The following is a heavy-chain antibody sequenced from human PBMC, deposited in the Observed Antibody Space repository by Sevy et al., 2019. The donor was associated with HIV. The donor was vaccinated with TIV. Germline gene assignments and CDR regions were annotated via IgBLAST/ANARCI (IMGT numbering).Heavy chain of an antibody. CDR3: ARQMHYYDSAGYYHSDY. CDR1: GGSICSSNYY. V-gene: IGHV4-39*01. Sequence: SETLSLTCSVSGGSICSSNYYWGWIRQPPGKGLEWIANIYYTGSTYYNPSLKSRVTIFADTSKNQFSLKLSSVTAADTAVYYCARQMHYYDSAGYYHSDYWGQGTLVTVSS. D-gene: IGHD3-22*01. J-gene: IGHJ4*02. CDR2: IYYTGST.